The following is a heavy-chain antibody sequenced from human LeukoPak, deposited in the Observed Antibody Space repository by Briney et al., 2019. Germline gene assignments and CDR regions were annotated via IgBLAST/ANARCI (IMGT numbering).Heavy chain of an antibody. CDR2: IYYSGST. D-gene: IGHD6-19*01. CDR1: GGSISSSSYY. J-gene: IGHJ6*03. CDR3: ARGAKSGCRQWLCMRPPYYYYMDV. V-gene: IGHV4-39*07. Sequence: SETLSLTCTVSGGSISSSSYYWGWIRQPPGKGLEWIGSIYYSGSTYYNPSLKSRVTISVDTSKNQFSLKLSSVTAADTAVYYCARGAKSGCRQWLCMRPPYYYYMDVWGKGTTVTVSS.